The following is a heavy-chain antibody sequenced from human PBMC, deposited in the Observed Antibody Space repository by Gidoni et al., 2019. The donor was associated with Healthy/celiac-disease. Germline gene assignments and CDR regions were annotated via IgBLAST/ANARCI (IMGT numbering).Heavy chain of an antibody. D-gene: IGHD3-10*01. CDR2: IWYDGSNK. J-gene: IGHJ4*02. CDR3: ARTGDTSRAADY. V-gene: IGHV3-33*01. Sequence: QVQLVESGGGVVQPGRSLRLSCAASGFTFSSYGMHWVRQAPGKGLEWVAVIWYDGSNKYYADSVKGRFTISRDNSKNTLYLQMNSLRAEDTAVYYCARTGDTSRAADYWGQGTLVTVSS. CDR1: GFTFSSYG.